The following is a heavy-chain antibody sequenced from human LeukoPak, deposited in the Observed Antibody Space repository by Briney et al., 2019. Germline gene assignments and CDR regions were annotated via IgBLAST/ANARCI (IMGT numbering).Heavy chain of an antibody. CDR2: ISSRSFTI. CDR3: ARSVIAVAGYDAFDI. D-gene: IGHD6-19*01. CDR1: GFAFSAYS. Sequence: GGSLRLSCAASGFAFSAYSMNWVRQAPGKGLDWVSYISSRSFTIYYADSVKGRFTISRDNAKNSLYLEMNSLRDEDTAVYYCARSVIAVAGYDAFDIWGQGTVVTVSS. V-gene: IGHV3-48*02. J-gene: IGHJ3*02.